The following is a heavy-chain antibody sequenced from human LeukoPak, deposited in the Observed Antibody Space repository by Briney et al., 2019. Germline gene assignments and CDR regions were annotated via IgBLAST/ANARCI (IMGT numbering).Heavy chain of an antibody. Sequence: SETLSLTCTVSGGSISSYYWSWIRQPPGKGLEWIGYIYYSGSTNYNPSLKSRVTISVDTSKNQFSLKLSSVTAADTAVYYCATSIVVVPAAIRGSAFDIWGQGTMVTVS. CDR2: IYYSGST. V-gene: IGHV4-59*08. D-gene: IGHD2-2*02. CDR3: ATSIVVVPAAIRGSAFDI. J-gene: IGHJ3*02. CDR1: GGSISSYY.